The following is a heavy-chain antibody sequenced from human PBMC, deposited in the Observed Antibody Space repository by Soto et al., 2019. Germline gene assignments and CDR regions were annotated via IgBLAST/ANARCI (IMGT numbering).Heavy chain of an antibody. CDR3: AREGYDFWSGYHDAFDI. Sequence: GGSLRLSCAASGFTFSSYWMSWVRQAPGKGLEWVANIKQDGSEKYYVDSVKGRFTISRDNAKNSLYLQMNSLRAEDTAVYYCAREGYDFWSGYHDAFDIWGQGTMVTVSS. CDR1: GFTFSSYW. V-gene: IGHV3-7*01. J-gene: IGHJ3*02. D-gene: IGHD3-3*01. CDR2: IKQDGSEK.